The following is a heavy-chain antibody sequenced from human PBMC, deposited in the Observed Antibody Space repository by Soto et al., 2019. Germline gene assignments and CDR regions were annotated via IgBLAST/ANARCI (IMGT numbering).Heavy chain of an antibody. CDR2: IIPILGIA. CDR1: GGTFSSYT. D-gene: IGHD1-26*01. CDR3: ARNTIKWELLIHYYYYGMDV. J-gene: IGHJ6*02. Sequence: SVKVSCKASGGTFSSYTISWVRQAPGQGLEWMGRIIPILGIANYAQKFQGRVTITADKSTSTAYMELSSLRSEDTAVYYCARNTIKWELLIHYYYYGMDVWGQGTTVTVSS. V-gene: IGHV1-69*02.